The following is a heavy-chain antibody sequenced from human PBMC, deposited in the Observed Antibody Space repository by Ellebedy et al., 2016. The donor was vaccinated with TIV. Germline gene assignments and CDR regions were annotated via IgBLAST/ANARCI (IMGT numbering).Heavy chain of an antibody. D-gene: IGHD3-10*01. CDR2: IKQDGSEK. J-gene: IGHJ6*02. CDR3: ARDLWFGEQYYYYYGMDV. V-gene: IGHV3-7*01. CDR1: GFTFSSYW. Sequence: GGSLRLXXAASGFTFSSYWMSWVRQAPGKGLEWVANIKQDGSEKYYVDSVKGRFTISRDNAKNSLYLQMNSLRAEDTAVYYCARDLWFGEQYYYYYGMDVWGQGTTVTVSS.